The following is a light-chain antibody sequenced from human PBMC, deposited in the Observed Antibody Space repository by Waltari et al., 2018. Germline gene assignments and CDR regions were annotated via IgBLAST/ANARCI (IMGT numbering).Light chain of an antibody. CDR1: FGSLSTTSY. V-gene: IGLV8-61*01. J-gene: IGLJ3*02. CDR2: KAN. Sequence: QTVVTQEPSLSVSPGGTVTLTCALSFGSLSTTSYATRYQQTPGQPPRTLVYKANSGSSGVPYRLSRAMLGNRASLTMTGAQAEDDSDYYCWLYLCSGIFVFGGGTKLTVL. CDR3: WLYLCSGIFV.